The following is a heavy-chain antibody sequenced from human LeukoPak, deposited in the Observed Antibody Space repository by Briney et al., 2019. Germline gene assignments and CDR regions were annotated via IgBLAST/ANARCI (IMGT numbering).Heavy chain of an antibody. J-gene: IGHJ3*02. CDR3: ARPFYDSSGYYYVKAFDI. Sequence: GGSLRLSCAASGFTFSSYSMNWVRQAPGKGLEWVSSISSSSSYIYYADSVKGRFTISRDNAKNSLYLQMNSLRAEDTAVYYCARPFYDSSGYYYVKAFDIWGQGTMVTVSS. V-gene: IGHV3-21*01. CDR1: GFTFSSYS. D-gene: IGHD3-22*01. CDR2: ISSSSSYI.